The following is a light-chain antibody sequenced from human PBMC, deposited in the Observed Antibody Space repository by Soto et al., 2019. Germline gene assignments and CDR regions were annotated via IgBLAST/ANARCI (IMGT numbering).Light chain of an antibody. V-gene: IGKV1-39*01. J-gene: IGKJ5*01. CDR2: AAS. Sequence: DIQMTQSPSTLSASVGDRVTITCRASQSVSNRLAWYQQKPGKAPKLLIYAASSLQSGVPSRFSGSGSGTDFTLTISSLQPEDFATYYCQQSYSPPPVTFGQGTRLEIK. CDR1: QSVSNR. CDR3: QQSYSPPPVT.